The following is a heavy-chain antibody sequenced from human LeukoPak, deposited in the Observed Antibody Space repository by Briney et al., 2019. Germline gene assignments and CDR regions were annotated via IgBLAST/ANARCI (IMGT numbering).Heavy chain of an antibody. J-gene: IGHJ4*02. CDR2: IRYDGSNK. V-gene: IGHV3-30*02. CDR3: ARDNPNQFWSGYYMAPIDY. Sequence: GGSLRLSCAASGFTFSNYGMHWVRQAPGKGLEWVAFIRYDGSNKYYADSVKGRFTISRDNSKNTLYLQMNSLRAEDTAVYYCARDNPNQFWSGYYMAPIDYWGQGTLVTVSS. D-gene: IGHD3-3*01. CDR1: GFTFSNYG.